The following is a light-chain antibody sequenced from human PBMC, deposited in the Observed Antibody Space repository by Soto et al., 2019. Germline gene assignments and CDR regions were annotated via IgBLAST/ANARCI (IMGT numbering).Light chain of an antibody. CDR1: QSVSSSY. V-gene: IGKV3-20*01. CDR2: GAS. Sequence: EIVLAQFPGSLSFSPGEGATLSLRASQSVSSSYLAWYQQKPGQAPRLLIYGASSRATGIPDRFSGSGSGTDFTLTISRLEPEDFAVYYCQQYGSSPLTFGQGTKVDIK. J-gene: IGKJ1*01. CDR3: QQYGSSPLT.